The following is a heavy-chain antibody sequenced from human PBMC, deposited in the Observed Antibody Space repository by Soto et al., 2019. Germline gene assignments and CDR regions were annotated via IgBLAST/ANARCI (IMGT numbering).Heavy chain of an antibody. D-gene: IGHD3-3*01. CDR3: ARGWEANFGVVTFPRNYGMDV. CDR2: INHSGST. J-gene: IGHJ6*02. CDR1: GGSFSGYY. Sequence: PSETLSLTCAVYGGSFSGYYWSWIRQPPGKGLEWIGEINHSGSTNYNPSLKSRVTISVDTSKNQFSLKLSSVTAADTAVYYCARGWEANFGVVTFPRNYGMDVWGQGTTVTVSS. V-gene: IGHV4-34*01.